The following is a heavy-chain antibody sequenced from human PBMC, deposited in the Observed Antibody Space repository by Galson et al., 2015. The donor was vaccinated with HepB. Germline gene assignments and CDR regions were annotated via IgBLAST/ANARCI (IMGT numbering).Heavy chain of an antibody. D-gene: IGHD3-3*01. Sequence: SLRLSCAAFGFIFSNYTMNWVRQAPGKGLEWVSSISSSSHYIHYADSVKGRFTISRDNAKNSLYLQMNSLRAEDTAVYYCARDPRARDFWSGYEWFDPWGQGTLVTVSS. CDR2: ISSSSHYI. CDR3: ARDPRARDFWSGYEWFDP. CDR1: GFIFSNYT. J-gene: IGHJ5*02. V-gene: IGHV3-21*01.